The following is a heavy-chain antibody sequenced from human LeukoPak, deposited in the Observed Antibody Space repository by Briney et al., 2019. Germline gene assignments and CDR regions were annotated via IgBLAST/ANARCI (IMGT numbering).Heavy chain of an antibody. J-gene: IGHJ5*02. CDR3: AKDVRRCNGACT. CDR1: GFTFSTYS. V-gene: IGHV3-23*01. Sequence: GGSLRLSCAASGFTFSTYSFSWVRQAPGKGLEWVSGISATGGDTYYADPVKGRFTISRDNSRNTVSLQMNSLRVDDTATYYCAKDVRRCNGACTWGQGTLVTVSS. D-gene: IGHD2-8*01. CDR2: ISATGGDT.